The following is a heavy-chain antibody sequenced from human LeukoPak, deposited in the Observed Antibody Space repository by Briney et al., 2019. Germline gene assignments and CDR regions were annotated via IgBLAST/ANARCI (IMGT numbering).Heavy chain of an antibody. CDR2: ISARGGTT. CDR1: GFTFNSYA. D-gene: IGHD2-2*01. J-gene: IGHJ6*02. V-gene: IGHV3-23*01. Sequence: GGSLRLSCAASGFTFNSYAMSWVRQAPGKGLEWVSAISARGGTTYYADSVKGRFTISRDNAKNSLYLQMNSLRAEDTAVYYCARDKGYCSSTSCYYYGMDVWGQGTTVTVSS. CDR3: ARDKGYCSSTSCYYYGMDV.